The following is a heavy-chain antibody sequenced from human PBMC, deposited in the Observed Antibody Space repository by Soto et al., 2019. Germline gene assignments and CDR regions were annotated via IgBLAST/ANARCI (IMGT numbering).Heavy chain of an antibody. CDR1: GFTFSNYW. V-gene: IGHV3-74*02. CDR2: INSDGSVA. CDR3: ATGDCVGGSCYSLAGSFYYYMDA. J-gene: IGHJ6*03. Sequence: EVQLVESGGGLVQPGGSLRLSCAASGFTFSNYWMYWVRQAPGKGLEWVSRINSDGSVASYADSVKGRLTISRDNVKNTLYLQMDTLRAEDTAVYYCATGDCVGGSCYSLAGSFYYYMDAWGKGTTVTVFS. D-gene: IGHD2-15*01.